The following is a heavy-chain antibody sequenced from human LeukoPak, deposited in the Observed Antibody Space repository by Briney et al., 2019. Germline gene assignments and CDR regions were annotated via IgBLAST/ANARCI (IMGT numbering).Heavy chain of an antibody. Sequence: GGSLRLRCVASGFTFSNAWMSWVRQAPGKGLEWVGRTKSNTDGGSTEYAAPVKGRFTISRDDSKSTLYLQLNSLKTEDTAVYFRTTYSSRFYYSDYWGQGTLVTVSS. CDR3: TTYSSRFYYSDY. J-gene: IGHJ4*02. CDR2: TKSNTDGGST. D-gene: IGHD6-13*01. CDR1: GFTFSNAW. V-gene: IGHV3-15*01.